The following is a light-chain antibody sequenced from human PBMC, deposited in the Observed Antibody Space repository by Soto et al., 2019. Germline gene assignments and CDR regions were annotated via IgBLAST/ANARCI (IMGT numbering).Light chain of an antibody. V-gene: IGKV3-15*01. J-gene: IGKJ4*01. Sequence: EIVMTQSPATLSVSPGERATLSCRASQSVSSNLAWYQQKPGQAPRLLIYGASTRATGVPARFSGSRSGTEFTLTINSLQSEDFAVYYCQRYNNWPLTFGGGTKVESK. CDR2: GAS. CDR1: QSVSSN. CDR3: QRYNNWPLT.